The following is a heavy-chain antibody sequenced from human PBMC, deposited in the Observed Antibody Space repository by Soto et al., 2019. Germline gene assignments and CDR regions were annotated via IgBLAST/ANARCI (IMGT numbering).Heavy chain of an antibody. CDR2: IIPIFGTA. CDR3: ASLTVVVTAIPVSDY. D-gene: IGHD2-21*02. CDR1: GGTFSSYA. J-gene: IGHJ4*02. Sequence: QVQLVQSGAEVKKPGSSVKVSCKASGGTFSSYAISWVRQAPGQGLEWMGGIIPIFGTANYAQKFQGRVTITADKSTSTSYMELSSLRSEDTAVYYCASLTVVVTAIPVSDYWCQGTLVTVSS. V-gene: IGHV1-69*06.